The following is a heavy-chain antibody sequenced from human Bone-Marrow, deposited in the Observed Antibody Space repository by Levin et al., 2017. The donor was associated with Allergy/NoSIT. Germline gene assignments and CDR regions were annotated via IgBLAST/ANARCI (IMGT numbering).Heavy chain of an antibody. V-gene: IGHV3-30*18. CDR3: AKEPYYDSYFDY. D-gene: IGHD3-22*01. J-gene: IGHJ4*02. CDR2: ISYDGSNK. CDR1: GFTFSSYG. Sequence: GGSLRLSCAASGFTFSSYGMHWVRQAPGKGLEWVAVISYDGSNKYYADSVKGRFTISRDNSKNTLYLQMNSLRAEDTAVYYCAKEPYYDSYFDYWGQGTLVTVSS.